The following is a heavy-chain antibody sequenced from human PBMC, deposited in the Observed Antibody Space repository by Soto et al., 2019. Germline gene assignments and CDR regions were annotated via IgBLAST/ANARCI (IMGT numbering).Heavy chain of an antibody. D-gene: IGHD2-15*01. Sequence: PSETLSLTCTVSGGSISSYYWSWIRQPPGKGLEWIGYIYYSGSTNYNPSLKSRVAISVDTSKNQFSLKLSSVTAADTAVYYCASGGVVAANNWFDPWGQGTLVTVSS. V-gene: IGHV4-59*08. CDR2: IYYSGST. J-gene: IGHJ5*02. CDR3: ASGGVVAANNWFDP. CDR1: GGSISSYY.